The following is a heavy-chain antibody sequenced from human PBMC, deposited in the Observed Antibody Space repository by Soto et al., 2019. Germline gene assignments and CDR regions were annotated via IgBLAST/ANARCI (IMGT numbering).Heavy chain of an antibody. J-gene: IGHJ4*02. CDR3: ARHTPAISISDH. V-gene: IGHV4-59*08. Sequence: PSETLSLTCTVSGGSISNYYWSWIRQPPGRGLEWIGHIFYSGSTNYNPALKSRVTISVDTSKNQFSLKLSSVTAADTAVYYCARHTPAISISDHWGQGTLVTVSS. CDR2: IFYSGST. D-gene: IGHD2-15*01. CDR1: GGSISNYY.